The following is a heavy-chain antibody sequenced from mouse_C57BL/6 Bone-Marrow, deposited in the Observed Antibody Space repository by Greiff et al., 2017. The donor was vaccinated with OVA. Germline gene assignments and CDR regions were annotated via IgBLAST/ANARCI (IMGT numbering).Heavy chain of an antibody. J-gene: IGHJ3*01. CDR3: AREGSSPAWFAY. Sequence: QVQLQRSGAELARPGASVKLSCKASGYTFTSYGIRWVKQRTGQGLEWIGEIYPGSGNTYYNEKFKGKATLTADKSSSTAYMELRSLTSEDSAVYFCAREGSSPAWFAYWGQGTLVTVSA. CDR1: GYTFTSYG. V-gene: IGHV1-81*01. CDR2: IYPGSGNT. D-gene: IGHD1-1*01.